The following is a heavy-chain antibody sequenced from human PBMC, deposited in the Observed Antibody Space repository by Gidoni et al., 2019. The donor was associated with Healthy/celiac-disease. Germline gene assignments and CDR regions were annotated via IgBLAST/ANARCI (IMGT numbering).Heavy chain of an antibody. J-gene: IGHJ2*01. Sequence: QLQLQESGPGLVKPSETLSLTCTVSGGSISSSSYYWGWIRQPPGTGLVWIGSIYYSGSTDYNPSLKSRVTISVDTSKNQFSLKLSSVTAADTAVYYCARHFGVWDIVVVPAAADAENWYFDLWGRGTLVTVSS. CDR1: GGSISSSSYY. V-gene: IGHV4-39*01. CDR3: ARHFGVWDIVVVPAAADAENWYFDL. D-gene: IGHD2-2*01. CDR2: IYYSGST.